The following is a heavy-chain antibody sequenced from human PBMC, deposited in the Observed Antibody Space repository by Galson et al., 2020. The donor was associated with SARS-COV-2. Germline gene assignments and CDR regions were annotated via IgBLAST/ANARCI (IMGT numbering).Heavy chain of an antibody. Sequence: GESLKISCAASGFTLSSSGMLWVRQAPGKGLEWVAVLWSDGTNKYYADSVKGRFTISRDTSKNTLYLQMNSLTAEDTARYYCAKGGAVAGIRGIDYWGQGTLFTASS. CDR3: AKGGAVAGIRGIDY. CDR1: GFTLSSSG. V-gene: IGHV3-33*06. D-gene: IGHD6-19*01. J-gene: IGHJ4*02. CDR2: LWSDGTNK.